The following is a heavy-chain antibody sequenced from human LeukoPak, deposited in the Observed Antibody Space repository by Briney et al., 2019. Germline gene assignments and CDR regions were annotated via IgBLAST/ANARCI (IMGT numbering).Heavy chain of an antibody. CDR3: ARDREGYCSSTSCYTGGELFDY. CDR1: GFTFSSYW. Sequence: GGSLRLSCAASGFTFSSYWMSWVRQAPGKGLEWVANIKQDGSEKYYVDSVKGRFTIPRDNAKNSLYLQMNSLRAEDTAVYYCARDREGYCSSTSCYTGGELFDYWGQGTLVTVSS. D-gene: IGHD2-2*02. V-gene: IGHV3-7*01. CDR2: IKQDGSEK. J-gene: IGHJ4*02.